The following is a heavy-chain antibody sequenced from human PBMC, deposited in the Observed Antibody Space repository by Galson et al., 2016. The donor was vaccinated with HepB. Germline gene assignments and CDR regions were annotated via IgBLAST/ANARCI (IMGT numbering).Heavy chain of an antibody. D-gene: IGHD3-10*01. J-gene: IGHJ6*02. CDR1: GFTVSSNC. Sequence: SLRLSCAASGFTVSSNCMSWVRQAPGKGLEWVSLICDGGSAYYTDYVKARFTISRHNSKNTLYPQMNNLRPEDTAVYFCARDPPGVPDFALDVWGQGTTVTVSS. V-gene: IGHV3-66*01. CDR2: ICDGGSA. CDR3: ARDPPGVPDFALDV.